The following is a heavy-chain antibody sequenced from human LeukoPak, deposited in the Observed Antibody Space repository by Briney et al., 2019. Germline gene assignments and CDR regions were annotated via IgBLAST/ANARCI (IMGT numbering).Heavy chain of an antibody. CDR1: GGTFSSYA. CDR2: IIPIFGTA. V-gene: IGHV1-69*05. D-gene: IGHD2-2*01. CDR3: ARTKLYCSSTSCDHYYYYYYMDV. J-gene: IGHJ6*03. Sequence: GSSVKVSCKASGGTFSSYAISCVRQAPGQGLEWMGGIIPIFGTANYAQKFQGRVTITTDESTSTAYMEQSSLRSEDTAVYYCARTKLYCSSTSCDHYYYYYYMDVWGKGTTVTVSS.